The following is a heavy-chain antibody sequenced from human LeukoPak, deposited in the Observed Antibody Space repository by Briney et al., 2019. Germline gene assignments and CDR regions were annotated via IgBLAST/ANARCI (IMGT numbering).Heavy chain of an antibody. J-gene: IGHJ4*02. V-gene: IGHV3-23*01. D-gene: IGHD3-22*01. CDR2: ISVSGGST. Sequence: GGSLRLSCAASGFTFSKYAMTWVRQAPGKGLEWVSGISVSGGSTNYADSVKGRFTISRDNSKNTLYLQMNSLRAEDTAVYYCAKSNYFDSGGYYFFDYWGQGTLVTVSS. CDR1: GFTFSKYA. CDR3: AKSNYFDSGGYYFFDY.